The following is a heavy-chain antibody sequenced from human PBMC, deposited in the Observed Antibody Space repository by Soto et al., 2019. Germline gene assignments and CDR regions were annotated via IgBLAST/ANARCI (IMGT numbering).Heavy chain of an antibody. J-gene: IGHJ6*03. CDR2: IYSGGST. CDR1: GFTVSSNY. D-gene: IGHD3-10*01. Sequence: PGGSLRLSCAASGFTVSSNYMSWVRQAPGKGLEWVSVIYSGGSTYYADSVKGRFTISRDNSKNTLYLQMNSLRAEDTAVYYCARVTRQPYYYYYMDVWGKGTTVTVSS. CDR3: ARVTRQPYYYYYMDV. V-gene: IGHV3-66*01.